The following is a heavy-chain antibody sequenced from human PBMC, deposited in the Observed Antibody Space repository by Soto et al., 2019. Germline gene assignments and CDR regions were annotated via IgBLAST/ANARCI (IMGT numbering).Heavy chain of an antibody. V-gene: IGHV1-18*01. D-gene: IGHD1-1*01. J-gene: IGHJ1*01. CDR1: GYTFTSYG. CDR3: ARDLRYNWNPQSQYFQH. Sequence: ASVKVSCKASGYTFTSYGISWVRQAPGQGLEWMGWISAYNGNTNYAQKLQGRVTMTTDTSTSTAYMELRSLRSDDTAVYYCARDLRYNWNPQSQYFQHWGQGTLVTVSS. CDR2: ISAYNGNT.